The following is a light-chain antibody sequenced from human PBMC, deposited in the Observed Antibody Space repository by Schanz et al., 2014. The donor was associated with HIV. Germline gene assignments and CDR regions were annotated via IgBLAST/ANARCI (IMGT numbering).Light chain of an antibody. CDR2: DVS. J-gene: IGLJ3*02. Sequence: QSALTQPASVSGSPGQSITISCTGTSSDVGGYNYVSWYQQHPGKAPKLMIYDVSNRPSGVSTRFSGSKSDNTASLTISGLQAEDEADYYCSSYRGDHTVVFGGGTKLTVL. V-gene: IGLV2-14*03. CDR3: SSYRGDHTVV. CDR1: SSDVGGYNY.